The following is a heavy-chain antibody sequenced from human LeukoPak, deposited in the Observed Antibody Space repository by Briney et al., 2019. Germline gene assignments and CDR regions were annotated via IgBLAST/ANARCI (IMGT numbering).Heavy chain of an antibody. Sequence: GGSLRLSCAASGFTFSSYSMNWVRQAPGKGLEWVSSISSSSYIYYADSVKGRFTISRDNAKNSLYLQMNSLRAEDTAVYYCARDWPTIAAAGTIPEYFQHWGQGTLVTVSS. CDR2: ISSSSYI. V-gene: IGHV3-21*01. D-gene: IGHD6-13*01. CDR3: ARDWPTIAAAGTIPEYFQH. CDR1: GFTFSSYS. J-gene: IGHJ1*01.